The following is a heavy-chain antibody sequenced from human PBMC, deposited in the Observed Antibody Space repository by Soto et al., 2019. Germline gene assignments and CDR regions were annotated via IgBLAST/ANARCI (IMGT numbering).Heavy chain of an antibody. CDR1: GGSISSSSYY. D-gene: IGHD5-12*01. CDR3: ARVATIGRYYFDY. CDR2: IYYSGST. J-gene: IGHJ4*02. V-gene: IGHV4-39*01. Sequence: SETLSLTCTVSGGSISSSSYYWGWIRQPPGKGLEWIGSIYYSGSTYYNPSLKSRVTISVDTSKNQFSLKLSSVTAADTAVYYCARVATIGRYYFDYWGQGTLVTVSS.